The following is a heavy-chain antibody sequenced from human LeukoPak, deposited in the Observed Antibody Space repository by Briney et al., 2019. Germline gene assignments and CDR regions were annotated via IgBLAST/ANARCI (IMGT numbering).Heavy chain of an antibody. CDR3: ATDGCCSSTSCYSPYYYYMDV. CDR2: IGGSGSNI. V-gene: IGHV3-11*04. CDR1: GFTFSDRY. Sequence: GGSLRLSCAASGFTFSDRYMSWIRQAPGKGLEWLSYIGGSGSNIQYEDSVKGRFTISRDNSKNTLYLQMNSLRAEDTAVYYCATDGCCSSTSCYSPYYYYMDVWGKGTTVTVSS. D-gene: IGHD2-2*01. J-gene: IGHJ6*03.